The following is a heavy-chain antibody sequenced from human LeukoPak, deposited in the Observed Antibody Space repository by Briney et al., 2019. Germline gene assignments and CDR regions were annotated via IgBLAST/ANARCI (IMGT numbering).Heavy chain of an antibody. CDR3: AREEVMYYYDSSGYYQYFQH. V-gene: IGHV3-7*01. D-gene: IGHD3-22*01. CDR1: GFTFSSYW. J-gene: IGHJ1*01. CDR2: IKQDGSEK. Sequence: PGGSLRLSCAASGFTFSSYWMSWVRQAPGKGLQWVANIKQDGSEKYYVDSVKGRFTISRDNAKNSLYLQMNSLRAEDTAVYYCAREEVMYYYDSSGYYQYFQHWGQGTLVTVSS.